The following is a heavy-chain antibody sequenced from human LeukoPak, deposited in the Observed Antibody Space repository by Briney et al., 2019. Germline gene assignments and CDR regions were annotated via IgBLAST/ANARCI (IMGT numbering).Heavy chain of an antibody. CDR1: GFTFRSYA. D-gene: IGHD6-6*01. CDR2: ISYDGSNK. Sequence: GGSLRLSCAASGFTFRSYAMHWVRQAPGKGLEWVAVISYDGSNKYYADSVKGRFTISRDNSKNTLYLQMNSLRAEDTAVYYCARDSIAARQVRFDYWGQGTLVTVSS. CDR3: ARDSIAARQVRFDY. V-gene: IGHV3-30-3*01. J-gene: IGHJ4*02.